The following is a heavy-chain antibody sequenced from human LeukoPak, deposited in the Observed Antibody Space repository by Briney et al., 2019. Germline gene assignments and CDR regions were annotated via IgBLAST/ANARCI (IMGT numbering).Heavy chain of an antibody. CDR3: ARGTSRTSYYTDV. J-gene: IGHJ6*03. V-gene: IGHV3-11*04. Sequence: GGSLRLSCVASGFTFSDYYMSWIRQAPGKGLEWVSYISSSSSTIYYADSVKGRFTISRDNAKKSLYVQMNSLRAEDTAVYYCARGTSRTSYYTDVWGKGTTVTVSS. CDR2: ISSSSSTI. CDR1: GFTFSDYY. D-gene: IGHD1-7*01.